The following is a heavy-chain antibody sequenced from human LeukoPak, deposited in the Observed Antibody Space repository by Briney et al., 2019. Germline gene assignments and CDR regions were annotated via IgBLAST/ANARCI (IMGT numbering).Heavy chain of an antibody. CDR3: ARGGEIAAADPYYYYYMDV. CDR2: INHSGST. J-gene: IGHJ6*03. CDR1: GGSFSGYY. V-gene: IGHV4-34*01. Sequence: SETLSLTCAVYGGSFSGYYWSWIRQPPGKGLEWIGEINHSGSTNYNPSLKSRVTISVDTSKNQFSLKLSSVTAADTAVHYCARGGEIAAADPYYYYYMDVWGKGTTVTISS. D-gene: IGHD6-13*01.